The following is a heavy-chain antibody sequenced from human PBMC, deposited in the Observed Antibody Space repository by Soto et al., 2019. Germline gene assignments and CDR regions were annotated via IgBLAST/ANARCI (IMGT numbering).Heavy chain of an antibody. CDR1: GFTFSSYA. J-gene: IGHJ5*02. CDR2: ISGSGGST. D-gene: IGHD3-10*01. Sequence: PGGSLRLSWAASGFTFSSYALSWGRQAPGTGLEWVSAISGSGGSTYYADSVKGRFTISRDNSKNTLYLQMNSLRAEDTAVYYCAKDLYYGSGTTLDWFDPWGQGTLVSVSS. V-gene: IGHV3-23*01. CDR3: AKDLYYGSGTTLDWFDP.